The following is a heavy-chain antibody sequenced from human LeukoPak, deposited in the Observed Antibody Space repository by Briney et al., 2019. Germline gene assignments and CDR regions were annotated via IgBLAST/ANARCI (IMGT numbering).Heavy chain of an antibody. Sequence: SETLSLTCTVSGGSISSYYWSWIRQPPGKGLEWIGYIYYSGSTNYNPSLKSRVTISVDTSKNQFSLKLSSVTAADTAVYYCARHVGLANYYYGMDVWGQGTTVTVSS. D-gene: IGHD5-24*01. CDR1: GGSISSYY. CDR3: ARHVGLANYYYGMDV. J-gene: IGHJ6*02. V-gene: IGHV4-59*08. CDR2: IYYSGST.